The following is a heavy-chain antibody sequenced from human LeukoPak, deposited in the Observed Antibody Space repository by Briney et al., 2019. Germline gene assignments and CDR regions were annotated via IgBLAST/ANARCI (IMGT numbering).Heavy chain of an antibody. CDR1: GGSMRGYY. CDR3: ARGKYDTSGYYRQFEF. Sequence: SETLSLTCIVSGGSMRGYYWNWIRQSAGKGLEWIGHIYSSGSTNYNPSLESRVTMSVETSKNQLSLKLTSMTAADTAVYYCARGKYDTSGYYRQFEFWGQGTLVTVS. D-gene: IGHD3-22*01. J-gene: IGHJ4*02. CDR2: IYSSGST. V-gene: IGHV4-4*07.